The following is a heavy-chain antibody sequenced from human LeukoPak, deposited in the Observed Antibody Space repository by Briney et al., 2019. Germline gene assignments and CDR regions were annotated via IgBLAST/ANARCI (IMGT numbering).Heavy chain of an antibody. CDR3: ASGPITIFGVAVSSQPY. Sequence: GGSLRLSCAASGFTFSSYWMSWVRQAPGRGLEWVANIKQDGSEKYYVDSVKGRFTISRDNAKNSLYLQMNSLRVEDTAVYYCASGPITIFGVAVSSQPYWGQGTLVTVSS. J-gene: IGHJ4*02. V-gene: IGHV3-7*01. CDR1: GFTFSSYW. CDR2: IKQDGSEK. D-gene: IGHD3-3*01.